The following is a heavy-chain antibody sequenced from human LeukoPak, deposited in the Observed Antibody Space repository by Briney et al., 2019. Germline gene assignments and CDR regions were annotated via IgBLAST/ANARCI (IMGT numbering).Heavy chain of an antibody. J-gene: IGHJ4*02. CDR3: ARGYCGGDCYSGGQGY. V-gene: IGHV1-2*02. Sequence: ASVKVSCKASGYTFTSYYMHWVRQAPRQGLEWMGWINPNSGGTNYAQKFQGRVTMTKDTSISTAYMELSRLRSDDTAVYYCARGYCGGDCYSGGQGYWGQGTLVTVSS. CDR2: INPNSGGT. CDR1: GYTFTSYY. D-gene: IGHD2-21*02.